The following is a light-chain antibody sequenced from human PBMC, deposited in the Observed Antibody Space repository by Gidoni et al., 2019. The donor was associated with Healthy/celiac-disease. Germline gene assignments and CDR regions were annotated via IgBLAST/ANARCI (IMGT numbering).Light chain of an antibody. CDR3: QQYGSSSWT. V-gene: IGKV3-20*01. J-gene: IGKJ1*01. Sequence: EVVLTQSPGTLSLSPVERATLSCRASQSVGSNSLAWYQQKPGQAPRLLMYGASSRATGIPDRFSGSGSGTDFALTISRLEPEDFAVYYCQQYGSSSWTFGQGTKLEIK. CDR1: QSVGSNS. CDR2: GAS.